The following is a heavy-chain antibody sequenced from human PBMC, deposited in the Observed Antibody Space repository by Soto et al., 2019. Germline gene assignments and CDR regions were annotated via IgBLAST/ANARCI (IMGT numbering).Heavy chain of an antibody. CDR3: ARFLNLGYCSSTSCYDLNYYYYGMDV. V-gene: IGHV5-51*01. CDR1: GYSFTSYW. J-gene: IGHJ6*02. CDR2: IYPGDSDT. Sequence: GESLKISCKGSGYSFTSYWIGWVRQMPGKGLEWMGIIYPGDSDTRYSPSFQGQVTISADKSISTAYLQWSSLKASDTAMYYCARFLNLGYCSSTSCYDLNYYYYGMDVWGQGTTVTVSS. D-gene: IGHD2-2*01.